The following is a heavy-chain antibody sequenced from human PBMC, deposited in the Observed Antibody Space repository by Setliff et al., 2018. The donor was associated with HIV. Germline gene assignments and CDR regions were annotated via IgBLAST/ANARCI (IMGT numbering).Heavy chain of an antibody. CDR3: ARHFPSISLFFGDPGPFDR. Sequence: SETLSLTCTVSGGFISSSSYYWGWIRQPPGKGLEWIGSIFNDGRTYYNPSLKSRITIHMDTSTNQFSLKLSSVTAADTAVYFCARHFPSISLFFGDPGPFDRCGQVALVTVSS. V-gene: IGHV4-39*01. D-gene: IGHD3-10*01. J-gene: IGHJ4*02. CDR1: GGFISSSSYY. CDR2: IFNDGRT.